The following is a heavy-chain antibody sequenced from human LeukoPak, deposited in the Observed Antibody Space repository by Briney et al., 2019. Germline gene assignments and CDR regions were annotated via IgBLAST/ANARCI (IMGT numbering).Heavy chain of an antibody. CDR2: IYYSGST. CDR1: XGSISNYY. V-gene: IGHV4-59*01. J-gene: IGHJ1*01. Sequence: PSETLSLTCTVSXGSISNYYWSWIRQPPGKGLEWIGYIYYSGSTYYSPSLRSRVTISVHTSKNQFSLNLNSVTAADTAVYYCARALSGTYGLFQHWGQGTLVTVSS. D-gene: IGHD1-26*01. CDR3: ARALSGTYGLFQH.